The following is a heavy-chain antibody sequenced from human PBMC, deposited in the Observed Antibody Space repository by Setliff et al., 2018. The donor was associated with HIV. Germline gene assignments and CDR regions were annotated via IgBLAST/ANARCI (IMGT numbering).Heavy chain of an antibody. V-gene: IGHV1-69*05. Sequence: ASVKVSCKASGYTFTDYYIHWVRQAPGQGLEWMGGIIPIFKSADYAQKFQGRVTITTDESTSTAYMDLSSLKSEDTAIYYCARTSGDAYNYEGAFDVWGQGTLVTVSS. D-gene: IGHD5-12*01. CDR3: ARTSGDAYNYEGAFDV. CDR1: GYTFTDYY. J-gene: IGHJ3*01. CDR2: IIPIFKSA.